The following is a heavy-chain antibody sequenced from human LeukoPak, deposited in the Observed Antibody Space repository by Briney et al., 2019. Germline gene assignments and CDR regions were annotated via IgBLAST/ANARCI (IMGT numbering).Heavy chain of an antibody. J-gene: IGHJ6*03. D-gene: IGHD2-2*03. Sequence: ASVKVSCKASGYTFASFGNTWVRQAPGQGLEWMGWINTHNGDTNYAQKLQGRVTMTTDTSTSTAYMELRSLRSDDTAVYYCARDGYRLSGYFYYMDVWGKGTTVTVSS. CDR2: INTHNGDT. CDR1: GYTFASFG. CDR3: ARDGYRLSGYFYYMDV. V-gene: IGHV1-18*01.